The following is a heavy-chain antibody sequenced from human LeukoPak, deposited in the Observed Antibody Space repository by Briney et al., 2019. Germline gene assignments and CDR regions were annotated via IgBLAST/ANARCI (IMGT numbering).Heavy chain of an antibody. CDR2: IGSDDNK. CDR1: GLNLIDFP. CDR3: VKDLHYYVAMDV. Sequence: PGGSLRLSSAAAGLNLIDFPSTSVSQAPGKGLEWVSSIGSDDNKHYSESVKGRFAISRDNSKNTLFLQMRSLRGEDTAVYYCVKDLHYYVAMDVWGQGTTVTVSS. D-gene: IGHD3-10*02. J-gene: IGHJ6*02. V-gene: IGHV3-23*01.